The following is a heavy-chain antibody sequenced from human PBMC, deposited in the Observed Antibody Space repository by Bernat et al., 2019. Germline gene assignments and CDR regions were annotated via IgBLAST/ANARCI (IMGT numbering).Heavy chain of an antibody. CDR1: GFTFDTYA. V-gene: IGHV3-23*01. CDR2: ISGSGGST. D-gene: IGHD5-18*01. Sequence: EAQLLESGGGLVQPGGSLRLSCAASGFTFDTYAMSWVRQAPGKGLEWVSAISGSGGSTYYADSVKGRFTISRDNSKNTLYLQMNSLRAEDTAVYYCAKDVTAMVNLYFDYWGQGTLVTVSS. CDR3: AKDVTAMVNLYFDY. J-gene: IGHJ4*02.